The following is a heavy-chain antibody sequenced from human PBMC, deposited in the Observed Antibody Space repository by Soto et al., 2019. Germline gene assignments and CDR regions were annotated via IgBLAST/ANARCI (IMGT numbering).Heavy chain of an antibody. CDR1: GGSISTSNW. J-gene: IGHJ4*02. CDR2: VYHSGST. CDR3: ARTSTSGTGFDY. V-gene: IGHV4-4*02. D-gene: IGHD1-1*01. Sequence: SETLSLTCAVSGGSISTSNWWSWVRQPPGKGLEWIGEVYHSGSTNYNPSFKSRVAMSVDKSKNQFSLKLNSVTAADTALYYCARTSTSGTGFDYCGQGSLVTVSS.